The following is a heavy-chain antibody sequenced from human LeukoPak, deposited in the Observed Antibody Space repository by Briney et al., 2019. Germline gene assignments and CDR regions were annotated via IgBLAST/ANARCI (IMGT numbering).Heavy chain of an antibody. CDR1: GFTVTTNY. V-gene: IGHV3-66*01. CDR2: IYSGGST. J-gene: IGHJ4*02. CDR3: ARSAGIAATIVLGY. Sequence: GGSLRLSCAASGFTVTTNYMSCVRQAPGKGLEWVSIIYSGGSTSYADSVKGRFTISRDNSKNTLYLQMSSLRAEDTAVYYCARSAGIAATIVLGYWGQGTLVTVSS. D-gene: IGHD5-12*01.